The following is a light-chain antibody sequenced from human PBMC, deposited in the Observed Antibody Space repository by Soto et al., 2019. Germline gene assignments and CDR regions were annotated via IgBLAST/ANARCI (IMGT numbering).Light chain of an antibody. CDR1: QSVSSN. J-gene: IGKJ4*01. CDR3: QQRSNWPLT. V-gene: IGKV3-11*01. CDR2: DAS. Sequence: EIGFTQSPCTLSLSPGERATLSCRASQSVSSNLAWYQQKPGQAPRLLIYDASNRATGIPARFSGSGSGTDFTLTISSLEPEDFAVYYCQQRSNWPLTFGGGTKVDIK.